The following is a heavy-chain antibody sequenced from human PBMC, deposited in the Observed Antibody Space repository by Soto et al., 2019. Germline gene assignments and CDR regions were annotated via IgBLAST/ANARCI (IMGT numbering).Heavy chain of an antibody. CDR1: GYTLTELS. CDR3: ATLSANDFWSGYYEY. D-gene: IGHD3-3*01. Sequence: GASVKVSGKVSGYTLTELSMHWVRQAPGKGLEWMGGFDPEDGETIYAQKFQGRVTMTEDTSTDTAYMELSSLRSEDTAVYYCATLSANDFWSGYYEYWGQGTLVTVSS. CDR2: FDPEDGET. J-gene: IGHJ4*02. V-gene: IGHV1-24*01.